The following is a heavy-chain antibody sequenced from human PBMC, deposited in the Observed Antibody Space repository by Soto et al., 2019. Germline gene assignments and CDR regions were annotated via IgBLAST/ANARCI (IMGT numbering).Heavy chain of an antibody. CDR2: IYYSGST. Sequence: PSETLSLTCTVPGGSISSYYWSWIRQPPGKGLEWIGYIYYSGSTNYNPSLKSRVTISVDTSKNQFSLKLSSVTAADTAVYYCTSEGYCSGGSCYQPYYFDYWGQGTLVTVSS. CDR3: TSEGYCSGGSCYQPYYFDY. D-gene: IGHD2-15*01. V-gene: IGHV4-59*08. J-gene: IGHJ4*02. CDR1: GGSISSYY.